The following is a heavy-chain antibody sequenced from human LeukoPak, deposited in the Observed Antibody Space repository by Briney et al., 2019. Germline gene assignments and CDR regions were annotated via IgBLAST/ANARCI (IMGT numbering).Heavy chain of an antibody. V-gene: IGHV3-30*02. Sequence: GGSLRLSCVASGYTFSGYGMHWVRQAPGKGLEWVTLIWHDGSKTSYADSVKGRFTISRDDSKNTLYLQMNSLRAEDTAVYYCARVGTGGMDVWGQGTTVTVSS. D-gene: IGHD1-1*01. CDR2: IWHDGSKT. J-gene: IGHJ6*02. CDR3: ARVGTGGMDV. CDR1: GYTFSGYG.